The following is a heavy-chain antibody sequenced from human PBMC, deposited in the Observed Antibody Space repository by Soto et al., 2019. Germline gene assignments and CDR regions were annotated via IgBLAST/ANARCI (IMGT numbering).Heavy chain of an antibody. CDR3: TTDPTYYDILTGYTAI. V-gene: IGHV3-23*01. J-gene: IGHJ3*02. CDR2: ISGSGGST. Sequence: GGSLRLSCAASGFTFSSYAMSWVRQAPGKGLEWVSAISGSGGSTYYADSVKGRFTISRDDSKNTLYLQMNSLKTEDTAVYYCTTDPTYYDILTGYTAIWGQGTVVTVSS. D-gene: IGHD3-9*01. CDR1: GFTFSSYA.